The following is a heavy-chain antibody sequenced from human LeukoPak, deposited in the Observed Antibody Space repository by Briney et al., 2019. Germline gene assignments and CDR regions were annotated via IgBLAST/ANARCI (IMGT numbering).Heavy chain of an antibody. D-gene: IGHD3-16*01. CDR2: IYYSGST. CDR3: ARLRRWVYVPY. J-gene: IGHJ4*02. Sequence: SETLSLTCTVSGGSISSYYWSWIRQPPGKGLEWIGYIYYSGSTNYNPSLKSRVTISVDTSKNQFSLKLSSVTAADTAVYYCARLRRWVYVPYWGQGTLVTVSS. V-gene: IGHV4-59*08. CDR1: GGSISSYY.